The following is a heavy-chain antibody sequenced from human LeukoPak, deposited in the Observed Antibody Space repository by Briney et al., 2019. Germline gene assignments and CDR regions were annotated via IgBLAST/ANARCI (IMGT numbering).Heavy chain of an antibody. J-gene: IGHJ4*02. CDR1: GGSISSYY. CDR2: IYFSGST. CDR3: ARTSHPHGSSWLFDY. V-gene: IGHV4-59*01. Sequence: SETLSLTCTVSGGSISSYYWSWIRQPPGKGLEWIGYIYFSGSTNYNPSLKSRVTISVDTSRNQFSLQRSSVTAADTAVYYCARTSHPHGSSWLFDYWGQGTLVTVSS. D-gene: IGHD6-13*01.